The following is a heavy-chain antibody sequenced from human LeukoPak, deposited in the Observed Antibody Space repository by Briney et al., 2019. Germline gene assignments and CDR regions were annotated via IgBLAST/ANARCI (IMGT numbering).Heavy chain of an antibody. D-gene: IGHD3-3*01. CDR2: MNPNSGNT. CDR3: ARGGSRFLEWLLLPYYYGMDV. V-gene: IGHV1-8*01. J-gene: IGHJ6*02. Sequence: ASVKVSCKASGYTFTSYDINWVRQATGQGLEWIGWMNPNSGNTGYAQKFQGRVTMTRNTSISTAYMELSSLRSEDTAVYYCARGGSRFLEWLLLPYYYGMDVWGQGTTVTVSS. CDR1: GYTFTSYD.